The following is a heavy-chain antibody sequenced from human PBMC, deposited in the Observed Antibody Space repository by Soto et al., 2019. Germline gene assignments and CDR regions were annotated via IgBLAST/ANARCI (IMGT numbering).Heavy chain of an antibody. CDR1: GYTFTSYG. D-gene: IGHD1-26*01. Sequence: QVQLVQSGAEVKKPGASVKVSCKASGYTFTSYGISWVRQAPGQGLEWMGWINPNSGGTNYAQKFQGRVTMTRDTSISTAYMELSRLRSDDTAVYYCARSHQPSGWFDPWGQGTLVTVSS. V-gene: IGHV1-2*02. CDR2: INPNSGGT. J-gene: IGHJ5*02. CDR3: ARSHQPSGWFDP.